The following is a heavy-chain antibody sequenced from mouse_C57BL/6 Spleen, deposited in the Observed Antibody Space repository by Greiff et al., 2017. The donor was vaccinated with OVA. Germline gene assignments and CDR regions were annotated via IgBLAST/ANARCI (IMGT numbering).Heavy chain of an antibody. J-gene: IGHJ2*01. CDR2: IDTNSGGI. V-gene: IGHV1-72*01. CDR3: AREVYYFDY. CDR1: GYTFTSYW. Sequence: QVQLQQPGAELVKPGASVKLSCKASGYTFTSYWMHWVKQRPGRGLEWIGRIDTNSGGIKYNEKFKSKATLTVDKPSSTAYMQLSSLTSEDSAVYYCAREVYYFDYWGQGTTLTVSS.